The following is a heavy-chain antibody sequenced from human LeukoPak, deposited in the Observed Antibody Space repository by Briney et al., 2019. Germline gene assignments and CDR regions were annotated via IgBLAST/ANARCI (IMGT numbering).Heavy chain of an antibody. CDR2: IIPIFGTA. V-gene: IGHV1-69*05. J-gene: IGHJ4*02. CDR1: GGTFSSYA. CDR3: ARMNYYDSSGYPY. Sequence: SVKVSCKASGGTFSSYAISWVRQAPGQGPEWMGGIIPIFGTANYAQKFQGRVTITTDESTSTAYMELSSLRSEDTAVYYCARMNYYDSSGYPYWGQGTLVTVSS. D-gene: IGHD3-22*01.